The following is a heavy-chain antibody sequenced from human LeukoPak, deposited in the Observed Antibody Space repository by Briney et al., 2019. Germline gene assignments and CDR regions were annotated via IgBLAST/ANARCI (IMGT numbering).Heavy chain of an antibody. D-gene: IGHD3-16*01. CDR3: VRPGGGGSGY. CDR1: GSSISSYY. J-gene: IGHJ4*02. CDR2: IYYTGST. V-gene: IGHV4-59*01. Sequence: SETLSLTCTISGSSISSYYWSWIRQPPGKGLEWIGCIYYTGSTNYNPSLKSRVTISLDTYKNQFSLKLSSVTAADTAVYYCVRPGGGGSGYWGQGTLVTVSS.